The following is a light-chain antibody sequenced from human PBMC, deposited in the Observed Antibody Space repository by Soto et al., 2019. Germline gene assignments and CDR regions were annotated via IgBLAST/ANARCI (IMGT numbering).Light chain of an antibody. CDR2: GTS. J-gene: IGKJ1*01. CDR1: QSFSDN. CDR3: QQYKNWPPWT. Sequence: DIVMTQSPSALSVSPGERATLSCRASQSFSDNLAWYQQKPGQAPRLLIFGTSTRVTGIPARFSGSGSGTEFTLIIISLQSEDFAVYCCQQYKNWPPWTFGQGTKVEIK. V-gene: IGKV3-15*01.